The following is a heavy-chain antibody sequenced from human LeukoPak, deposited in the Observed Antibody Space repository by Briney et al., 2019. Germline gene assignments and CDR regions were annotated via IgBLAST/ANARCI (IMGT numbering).Heavy chain of an antibody. CDR2: INHSGST. V-gene: IGHV4-34*01. CDR3: AAVGAEYYYDSSGSPYYFDY. J-gene: IGHJ4*02. Sequence: SETLSLTCAVYGGSFSGYYWSWIRQPPGKGLEWIGEINHSGSTNYNPSLKSRVTISVDTSKNQFSLKLSSVTAADTAEYYCAAVGAEYYYDSSGSPYYFDYWGQGTLVTVSS. D-gene: IGHD3-22*01. CDR1: GGSFSGYY.